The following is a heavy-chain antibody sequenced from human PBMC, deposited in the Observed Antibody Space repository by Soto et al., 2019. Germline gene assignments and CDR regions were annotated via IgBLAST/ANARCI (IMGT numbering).Heavy chain of an antibody. CDR2: IYYSGST. Sequence: KPSETLSLTCTVSGGSISSSSYYWGWIRQPPGKGLEWIGSIYYSGSTYYNPSLKSRVTISVDTSKNQFSLKLSSVTAADTAVYYCARHRPTPKYYYDSSGYPRHAFDIWGQGTMVTVSS. CDR3: ARHRPTPKYYYDSSGYPRHAFDI. J-gene: IGHJ3*02. V-gene: IGHV4-39*01. D-gene: IGHD3-22*01. CDR1: GGSISSSSYY.